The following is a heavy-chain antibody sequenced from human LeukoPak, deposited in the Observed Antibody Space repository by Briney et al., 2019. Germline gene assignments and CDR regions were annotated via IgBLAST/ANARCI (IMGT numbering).Heavy chain of an antibody. CDR2: IRYDGSNE. CDR1: GFTFSDYA. Sequence: GGSLRLSCAASGFTFSDYAMHWVRQAPGKGLEWVAFIRYDGSNEYYADSVKGRFTISRDNSKNTLYLHMNSLRAEDTAVYYCAKDGCSSISCYGDYWGQGTLVTVSS. J-gene: IGHJ4*02. CDR3: AKDGCSSISCYGDY. D-gene: IGHD2-2*01. V-gene: IGHV3-30*02.